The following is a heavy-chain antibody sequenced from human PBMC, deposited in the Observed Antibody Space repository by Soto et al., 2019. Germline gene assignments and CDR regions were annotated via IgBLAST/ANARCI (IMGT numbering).Heavy chain of an antibody. CDR3: AREGGGIAAAGAGDDSFDI. CDR2: INPNSGGT. CDR1: GYTLSDYY. V-gene: IGHV1-2*02. D-gene: IGHD6-13*01. J-gene: IGHJ3*02. Sequence: ASVKVSCKASGYTLSDYYLQWVRQAPGQGLEWMGWINPNSGGTNYAQKFQGRVTLTRDTSINTVYMELTSLKLDDTAVYYCAREGGGIAAAGAGDDSFDIWGQGTVVTVS.